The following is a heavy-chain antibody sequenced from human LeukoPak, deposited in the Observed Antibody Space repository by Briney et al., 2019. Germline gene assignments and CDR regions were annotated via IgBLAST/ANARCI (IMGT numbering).Heavy chain of an antibody. J-gene: IGHJ5*02. CDR1: GGSISSGGYY. Sequence: SQTLSLTCTVSGGSISSGGYYWSWIRQPPGKGLEWIGYIYYSGSTNYNPSLKSRVTISVDTSKNQFSLKLSSVTAADTAVYYCARDNGDYDGNWFDPWGQGTLVTVSS. CDR2: IYYSGST. CDR3: ARDNGDYDGNWFDP. V-gene: IGHV4-61*08. D-gene: IGHD4-17*01.